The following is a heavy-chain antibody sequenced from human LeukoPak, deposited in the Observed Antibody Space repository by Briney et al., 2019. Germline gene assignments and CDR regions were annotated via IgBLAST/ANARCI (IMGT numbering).Heavy chain of an antibody. J-gene: IGHJ4*02. CDR2: ISGSGGST. Sequence: GGSLRLSCAASGFTFSSYAMSWVRQAPGKGLEWVSAISGSGGSTYYADSVKGRFTISRDNSKNTLCLQMNSLRAEDTAVYYCAKLRLYSSGWYYFDYWGQGTLVTVSS. D-gene: IGHD6-19*01. CDR3: AKLRLYSSGWYYFDY. V-gene: IGHV3-23*01. CDR1: GFTFSSYA.